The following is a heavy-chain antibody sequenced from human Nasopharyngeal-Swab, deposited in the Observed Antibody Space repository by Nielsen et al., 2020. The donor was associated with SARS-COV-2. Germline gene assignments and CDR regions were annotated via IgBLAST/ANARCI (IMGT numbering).Heavy chain of an antibody. CDR2: IWSYGSHE. Sequence: GGSLRLSCAASGFNFNDFGMHWVRQAPGKGLEWVAVIWSYGSHENHVDSVKGRFTNSRDNSKDTLFLQMNSLRVEDTAVYYCARGPGVSRHDYWGQGALVTVSS. CDR1: GFNFNDFG. CDR3: ARGPGVSRHDY. J-gene: IGHJ4*02. V-gene: IGHV3-33*01. D-gene: IGHD2-8*01.